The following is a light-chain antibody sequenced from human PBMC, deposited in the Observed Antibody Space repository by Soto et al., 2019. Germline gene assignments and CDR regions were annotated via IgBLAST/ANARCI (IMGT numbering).Light chain of an antibody. CDR3: QQSAGPTTT. Sequence: IVLTQSPGTRSLSPGDRATLSCRASQTVSNKYLAWCQQKHGRAPRVIIYGASRRATGIPDRFSGGGSGIDGTLTISRLETEDGSVYFCQQSAGPTTTFGQGTRLEIK. J-gene: IGKJ5*01. CDR1: QTVSNKY. V-gene: IGKV3-20*01. CDR2: GAS.